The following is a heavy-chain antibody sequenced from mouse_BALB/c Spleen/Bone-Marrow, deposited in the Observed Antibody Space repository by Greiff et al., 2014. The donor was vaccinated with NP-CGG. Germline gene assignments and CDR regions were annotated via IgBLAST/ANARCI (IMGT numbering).Heavy chain of an antibody. Sequence: DVQLQESGPSLVKPSQTLSLTCSVTGDSIASGYWNWIRKFPGIKLEYMGYISYSGNTYYNPSLISRISITRDTSKDQYYLQLNSVTTEDTATYYCTRDYYGPWGQGTTLTVSS. V-gene: IGHV3-8*02. CDR3: TRDYYGP. D-gene: IGHD1-2*01. CDR2: ISYSGNT. J-gene: IGHJ2*01. CDR1: GDSIASGY.